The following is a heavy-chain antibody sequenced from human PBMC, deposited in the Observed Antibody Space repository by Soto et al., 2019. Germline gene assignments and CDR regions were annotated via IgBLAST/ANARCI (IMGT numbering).Heavy chain of an antibody. CDR1: GFTFSSYG. CDR2: IWYDGSNK. CDR3: AREYYDILTGAQLDAFDI. D-gene: IGHD3-9*01. Sequence: QVQLVESGGGVVQPGRSLRLSCAASGFTFSSYGMHWVRQAPGKGLEWVAVIWYDGSNKYYADSVKGRFTISRDNSKNTLYQQMNSLRAEDTAVYYCAREYYDILTGAQLDAFDIWGQGTMVTVSS. V-gene: IGHV3-33*01. J-gene: IGHJ3*02.